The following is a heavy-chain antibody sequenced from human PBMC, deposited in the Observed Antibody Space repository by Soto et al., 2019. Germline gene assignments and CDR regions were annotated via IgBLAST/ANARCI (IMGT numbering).Heavy chain of an antibody. Sequence: ASVKVSCKASGYTFTSYGISWVRQAPGQGLEWMGWNSAYKGNTNYGRKLQGRVTMNTDTSTSTAYIELRSLGSDDTAVYYCARDSPCGGDGYDFDYWGQGTLVTVSS. J-gene: IGHJ4*02. CDR2: NSAYKGNT. CDR3: ARDSPCGGDGYDFDY. V-gene: IGHV1-18*01. D-gene: IGHD2-21*02. CDR1: GYTFTSYG.